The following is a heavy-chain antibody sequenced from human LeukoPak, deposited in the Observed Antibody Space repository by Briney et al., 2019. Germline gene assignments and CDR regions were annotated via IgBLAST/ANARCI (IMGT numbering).Heavy chain of an antibody. CDR3: GRDNGGGRTPIDY. CDR2: ISRSSSTI. J-gene: IGHJ4*02. CDR1: GFSYSSFS. D-gene: IGHD2-8*01. Sequence: GGFRGLPGAPSGFSYSSFSMNGAARARGRGREGVSYISRSSSTIYYADSVKGRFTISRDNAKNSLYLQMNSLRDDDTAVYFCGRDNGGGRTPIDYWGQGTLVTVSS. V-gene: IGHV3-48*02.